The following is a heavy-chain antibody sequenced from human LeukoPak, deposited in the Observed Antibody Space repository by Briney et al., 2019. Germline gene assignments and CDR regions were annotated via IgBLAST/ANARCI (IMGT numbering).Heavy chain of an antibody. D-gene: IGHD3-10*01. CDR1: GGSISSYY. Sequence: SETLSLTCTVSGGSISSYYWSWVRQPPGKGLEWIGSIYYSGSTYYNPSLKSRVTISVDTSKNQFSLKLSSVTAADTAVYYCARQVYCYGSGVWFDPWGQGTLVTVSS. V-gene: IGHV4-59*05. CDR3: ARQVYCYGSGVWFDP. CDR2: IYYSGST. J-gene: IGHJ5*02.